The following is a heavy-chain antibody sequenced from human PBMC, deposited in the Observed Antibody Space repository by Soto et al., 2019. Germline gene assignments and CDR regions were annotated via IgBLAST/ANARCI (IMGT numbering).Heavy chain of an antibody. CDR1: GSTFSSYA. J-gene: IGHJ3*01. D-gene: IGHD2-15*01. CDR2: ISGSGDST. Sequence: HPGGSLRLSCAASGSTFSSYAMSWVRQAPGKGLEWVSVISGSGDSTYYADSVKGRFTISRDNSKNTLYVQMNSLRAEDTAVYYCARELGYCSGGSCYMDGAFDFWAKGQWSPSPQ. CDR3: ARELGYCSGGSCYMDGAFDF. V-gene: IGHV3-23*01.